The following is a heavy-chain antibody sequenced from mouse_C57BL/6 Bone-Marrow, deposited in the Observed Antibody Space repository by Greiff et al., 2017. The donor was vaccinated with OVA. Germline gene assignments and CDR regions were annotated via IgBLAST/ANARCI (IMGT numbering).Heavy chain of an antibody. V-gene: IGHV14-1*01. Sequence: VHVKQSGAELVRPGASVKLSCTASGFNIKDYYMHWVKQRPEQGLEWIGRIDPEDGDTEYAPKFQGKATMTADTSSNTAYLQLSSLTSEDTAVYYCTNPFITTVVATRYFDVWGTGTTVTVSS. D-gene: IGHD1-1*01. CDR3: TNPFITTVVATRYFDV. CDR2: IDPEDGDT. J-gene: IGHJ1*03. CDR1: GFNIKDYY.